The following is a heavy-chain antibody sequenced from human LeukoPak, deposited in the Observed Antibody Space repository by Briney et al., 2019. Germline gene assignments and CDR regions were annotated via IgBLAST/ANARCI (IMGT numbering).Heavy chain of an antibody. D-gene: IGHD3-10*01. V-gene: IGHV3-23*01. CDR2: ISGSGGST. CDR3: ARATMVPHSQH. J-gene: IGHJ1*01. CDR1: GFTFSSYA. Sequence: GGSLRLSCAASGFTFSSYAMSWVRQAPGKGLEWVSAISGSGGSTYYADSVKGRFTISRDNSKNTLYLQMNSLRAEDTAVYYCARATMVPHSQHWGQGTLVTVSS.